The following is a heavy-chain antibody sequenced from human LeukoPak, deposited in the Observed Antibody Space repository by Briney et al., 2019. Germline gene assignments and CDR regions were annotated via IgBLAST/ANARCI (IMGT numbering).Heavy chain of an antibody. CDR3: ARDHMGYDY. V-gene: IGHV3-48*04. D-gene: IGHD1-26*01. J-gene: IGHJ4*02. CDR1: GFTFSSYS. Sequence: GGSLRLSCAASGFTFSSYSMTWVRQAPGKGLEWVSYISSGGSTTYYAGSVKGRFTVSRDNAKNSLYLQMNSLRAEDTAVYYCARDHMGYDYWGQGTLVTVSS. CDR2: ISSGGSTT.